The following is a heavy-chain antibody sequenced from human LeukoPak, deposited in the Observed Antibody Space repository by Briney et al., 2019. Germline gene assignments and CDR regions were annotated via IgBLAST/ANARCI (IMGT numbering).Heavy chain of an antibody. CDR1: GYTSTSYG. CDR3: AREYCSGGSCYPGY. CDR2: ISAYNGNT. Sequence: ASVKVSCKASGYTSTSYGISWVRQAPGQGLEWMGWISAYNGNTNYAQKLQGRVTMTTDTSTSTAYMELRSLRSDDTAVYYCAREYCSGGSCYPGYWGQGSLVTVSS. J-gene: IGHJ4*02. V-gene: IGHV1-18*01. D-gene: IGHD2-15*01.